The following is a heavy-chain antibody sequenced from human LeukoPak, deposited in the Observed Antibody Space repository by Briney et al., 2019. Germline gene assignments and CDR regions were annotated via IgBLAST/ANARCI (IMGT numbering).Heavy chain of an antibody. D-gene: IGHD3-22*01. CDR3: VKDSGYYDTSGKGWFDF. CDR1: GFAFSSYS. V-gene: IGHV3-48*04. Sequence: GGSLRLSCAASGFAFSSYSMNWVRQAPGKGLEWVSYISYSGNGIYYADSVKGRFTVSRDNAKNSLFLQMNSLRAEDTAVYYCVKDSGYYDTSGKGWFDFWGQGTLVTVSS. CDR2: ISYSGNGI. J-gene: IGHJ5*01.